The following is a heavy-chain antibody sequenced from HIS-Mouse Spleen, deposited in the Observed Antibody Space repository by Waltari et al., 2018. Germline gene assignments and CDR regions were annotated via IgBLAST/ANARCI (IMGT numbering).Heavy chain of an antibody. CDR3: ARGGLLAATYYFDY. D-gene: IGHD2-15*01. Sequence: QVQLQESGPGLVKPSETLSLTCTVPGGSISSYYWSWIRQPPGKGLGWIGYIYYSGSTNYSPSLQSRVTISVDTSKNQFSPKLSSVTAADTAVYYCARGGLLAATYYFDYWGQGTLVTVSS. CDR2: IYYSGST. V-gene: IGHV4-59*08. CDR1: GGSISSYY. J-gene: IGHJ4*02.